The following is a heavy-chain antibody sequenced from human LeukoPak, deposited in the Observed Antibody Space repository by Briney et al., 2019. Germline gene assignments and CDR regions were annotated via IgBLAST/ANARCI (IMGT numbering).Heavy chain of an antibody. V-gene: IGHV3-9*01. CDR1: GFTFDDYA. J-gene: IGHJ4*02. Sequence: GGSLRLSCAASGFTFDDYAMHWVRQAPGKGLEWVSGISWNSGSIGYADSVKGRFTISRDNAKNSLYLRMNSLRAEDTALYYCAKDVSSEGYYSLSDNWGQGTLVTVSS. D-gene: IGHD2-15*01. CDR3: AKDVSSEGYYSLSDN. CDR2: ISWNSGSI.